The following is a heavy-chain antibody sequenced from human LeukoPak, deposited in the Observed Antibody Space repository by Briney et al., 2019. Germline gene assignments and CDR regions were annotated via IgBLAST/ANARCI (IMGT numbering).Heavy chain of an antibody. CDR2: ISPSGGST. D-gene: IGHD3-22*01. CDR3: ASGYYSDGSGYSPADY. V-gene: IGHV1-46*01. CDR1: GYTFTSYY. J-gene: IGHJ4*02. Sequence: GASVKVSCKASGYTFTSYYMHWVRQAPGQGLEWMGIISPSGGSTSYAQKFQGRVTMTRDTSTSTVYMELRRLRSDDTAVYYCASGYYSDGSGYSPADYWGQGTRVTVSS.